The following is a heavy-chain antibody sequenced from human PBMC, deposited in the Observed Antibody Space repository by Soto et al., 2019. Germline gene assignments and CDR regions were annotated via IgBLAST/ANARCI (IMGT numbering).Heavy chain of an antibody. Sequence: EVQLVESGGGLVQPGGSLRLSFAASGFTFSSYAMHWVRQAPGKGLEYVSTINTNGGTTNYANSVKGRFTVSRDNSKNTLYLQMGSLRAKDMAVYYCAGAVGYAFDIWGQGTMVTVSS. J-gene: IGHJ3*02. CDR3: AGAVGYAFDI. CDR2: INTNGGTT. CDR1: GFTFSSYA. V-gene: IGHV3-64*01.